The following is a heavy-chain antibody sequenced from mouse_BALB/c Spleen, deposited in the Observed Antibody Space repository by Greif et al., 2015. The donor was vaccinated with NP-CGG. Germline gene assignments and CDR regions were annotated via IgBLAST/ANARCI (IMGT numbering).Heavy chain of an antibody. CDR1: GYAFTNYL. J-gene: IGHJ2*01. D-gene: IGHD2-4*01. Sequence: VQLQQSGAELVRPGTSVKVSCKASGYAFTNYLIEWVKQRPGQGLEWIGVINPGSGGTNYNEKFKGKATLTADKSSSTAYMQLSSLTSDDSAVYFCASRMGDYDGYWGQGTTLTVSS. CDR2: INPGSGGT. V-gene: IGHV1-54*01. CDR3: ASRMGDYDGY.